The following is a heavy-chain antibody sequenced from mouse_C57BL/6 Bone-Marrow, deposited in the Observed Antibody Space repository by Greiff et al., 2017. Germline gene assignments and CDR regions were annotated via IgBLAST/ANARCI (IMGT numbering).Heavy chain of an antibody. CDR1: GFTFSSYA. CDR3: ARDNYINYETIGQ. J-gene: IGHJ4*01. V-gene: IGHV5-4*01. CDR2: ISDGGSYT. D-gene: IGHD2-5*01. Sequence: EVQGVESGGGLVKPGGSLKLSCAASGFTFSSYAMSWVRQTPEKRLEWVATISDGGSYTYYPDNVKGRFTISRDNAKNNLYLQMSHLKSEDTAMYYCARDNYINYETIGQWGQRTSAPISS.